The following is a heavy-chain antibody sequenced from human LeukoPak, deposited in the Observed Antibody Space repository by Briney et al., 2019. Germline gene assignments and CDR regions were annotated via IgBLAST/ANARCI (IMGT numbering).Heavy chain of an antibody. CDR2: ISGSGGST. CDR1: GFTFSSYA. V-gene: IGHV3-23*01. J-gene: IGHJ6*04. D-gene: IGHD1-1*01. CDR3: AKVHYWNDGYLVKYYYYYYGMDV. Sequence: PGGSLRLSCAASGFTFSSYAMSWVRQAPGKGLEWVSAISGSGGSTYYADSVRGRFTISRDNSKNTLYLQMNSLRAEDTAVYYCAKVHYWNDGYLVKYYYYYYGMDVWGKGTTVIVSS.